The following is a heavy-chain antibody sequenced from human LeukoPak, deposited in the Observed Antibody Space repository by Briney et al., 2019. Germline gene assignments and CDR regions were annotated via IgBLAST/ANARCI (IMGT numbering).Heavy chain of an antibody. D-gene: IGHD6-6*01. Sequence: GRSLRLSCAASGFTFSSYGMHWVRQAPGKGLEWVAVIWYDGSNKYYADSVKGRFTISRDNSKNTLYLQMNSLRAEDTAVYYCAKAARRIAARPDAFDYWGQGTLVTVSS. CDR3: AKAARRIAARPDAFDY. V-gene: IGHV3-33*06. CDR1: GFTFSSYG. J-gene: IGHJ4*02. CDR2: IWYDGSNK.